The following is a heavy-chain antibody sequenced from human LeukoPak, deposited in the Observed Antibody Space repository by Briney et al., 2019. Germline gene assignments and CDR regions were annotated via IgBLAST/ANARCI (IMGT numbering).Heavy chain of an antibody. J-gene: IGHJ4*02. CDR3: ARDRGGADDFWSGYYTGYSDY. CDR2: ISSSSSTI. D-gene: IGHD3-3*01. V-gene: IGHV3-48*01. Sequence: GGSLRLSCAASGFTFSNYNMNRVRQAPGKGLEWVSYISSSSSTIYYADSVKGRFTISRDNAKNSLYLQMNSLRAEDTAVYYCARDRGGADDFWSGYYTGYSDYWGQGTLVTVSS. CDR1: GFTFSNYN.